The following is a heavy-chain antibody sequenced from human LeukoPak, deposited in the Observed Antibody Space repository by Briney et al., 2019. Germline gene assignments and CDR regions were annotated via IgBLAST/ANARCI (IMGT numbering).Heavy chain of an antibody. J-gene: IGHJ3*02. Sequence: ASVKVSCKASEYTFTSDYMHWVRQAPGQGLEWMGLINPRGITYYAQRFQARVTMTRDTSTRTVYMELNSLRSEDTAIYYCASPTFDYCGGDCSLVGAFDIWGQGTVVTVSA. V-gene: IGHV1-46*01. CDR2: INPRGIT. CDR1: EYTFTSDY. CDR3: ASPTFDYCGGDCSLVGAFDI. D-gene: IGHD2-21*02.